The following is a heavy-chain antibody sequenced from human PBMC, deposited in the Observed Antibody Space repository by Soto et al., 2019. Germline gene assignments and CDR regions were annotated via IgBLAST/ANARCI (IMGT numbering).Heavy chain of an antibody. CDR1: GYTFTSYG. CDR3: ARVVGALGHWFDP. Sequence: QVQLVQSGGEVKKPGASVKVSCKASGYTFTSYGISWVRQAPGQGLEWMGRISAYNGNTNYAQKLQGRVTMTTDPSTSTASMELRSLRSDDTAVYYCARVVGALGHWFDPWGQGTLVTVSS. V-gene: IGHV1-18*01. J-gene: IGHJ5*02. CDR2: ISAYNGNT. D-gene: IGHD1-26*01.